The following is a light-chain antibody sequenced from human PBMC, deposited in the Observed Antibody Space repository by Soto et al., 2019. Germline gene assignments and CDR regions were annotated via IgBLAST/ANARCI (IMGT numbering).Light chain of an antibody. CDR1: QSISTF. V-gene: IGKV1-39*01. J-gene: IGKJ1*01. CDR3: QQSYSAPPA. CDR2: AAT. Sequence: DIQMTQSPLSLSASVGDRVSITCRASQSISTFLNWYQQRPGRAPKLLIYAATTLQRGVPSRFVDTGPGTDFTLTISSLQPEDFATYFCQQSYSAPPAFGQGTKVDIK.